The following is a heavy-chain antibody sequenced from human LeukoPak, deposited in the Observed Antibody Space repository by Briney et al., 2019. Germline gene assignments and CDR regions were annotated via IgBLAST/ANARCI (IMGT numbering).Heavy chain of an antibody. J-gene: IGHJ4*02. CDR1: GYTFTSYG. V-gene: IGHV1-18*01. CDR3: ARTLWGGYYTARAGGPANFDY. Sequence: ASVKVSCKASGYTFTSYGISWVRQAPGQGLEWMGWISAYNGNTNYAQKLQGRVTMTTDTSTSTAYMELRSLRSDDTAVYYCARTLWGGYYTARAGGPANFDYWGQGTLVTVSS. CDR2: ISAYNGNT. D-gene: IGHD3-3*01.